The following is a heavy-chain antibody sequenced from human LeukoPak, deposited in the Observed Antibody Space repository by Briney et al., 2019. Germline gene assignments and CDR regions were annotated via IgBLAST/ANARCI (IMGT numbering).Heavy chain of an antibody. CDR2: INPNSGGT. D-gene: IGHD2-2*01. Sequence: GASVKVSCKASGYTFTSYYMHWVRQAPGQGLEWMGWINPNSGGTNYAQKFQGWVTMTRDTSISTAYMELSRLRSDDTAVYYCAITRRSCSSTSCRTYYYYGMDVWGQGTTVTVSS. V-gene: IGHV1-2*04. J-gene: IGHJ6*02. CDR1: GYTFTSYY. CDR3: AITRRSCSSTSCRTYYYYGMDV.